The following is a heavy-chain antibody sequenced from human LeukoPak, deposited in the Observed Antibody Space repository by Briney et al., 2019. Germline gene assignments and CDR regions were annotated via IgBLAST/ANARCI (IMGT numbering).Heavy chain of an antibody. CDR3: ASSASVIAARSMYY. Sequence: SVKVSCKASGGTFSSYAISWVRQAPGQGLEWMGRIIPIFGTANYAQKFQGRVTITTDESTSTAYMELSSLRSEDTAVYYCASSASVIAARSMYYWGQGTLVTVPS. D-gene: IGHD6-6*01. J-gene: IGHJ4*02. CDR1: GGTFSSYA. V-gene: IGHV1-69*05. CDR2: IIPIFGTA.